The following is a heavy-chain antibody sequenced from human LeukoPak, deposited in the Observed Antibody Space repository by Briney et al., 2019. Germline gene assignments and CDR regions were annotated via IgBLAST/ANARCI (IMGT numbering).Heavy chain of an antibody. V-gene: IGHV4-38-2*01. Sequence: SETLSLTCAVSGYSISSGYYWGWIRQPPGKGPEWIGSIYHSGSTYYNPSLKSRVTISVDMSKNQFSLKLSSVTAADTAVYYCARLGSGGLEYWGQGTLVTVSS. J-gene: IGHJ4*02. D-gene: IGHD6-19*01. CDR3: ARLGSGGLEY. CDR1: GYSISSGYY. CDR2: IYHSGST.